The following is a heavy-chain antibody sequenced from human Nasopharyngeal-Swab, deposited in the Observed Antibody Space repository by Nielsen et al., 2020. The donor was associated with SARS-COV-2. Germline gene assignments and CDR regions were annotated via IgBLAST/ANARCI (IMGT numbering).Heavy chain of an antibody. Sequence: GESLKISCAASGFTFSSYSMNWVRQAPGKGLEWVSSISSSSSYIYYADSVKGRFTISRDNAKNSLYLQMNSLRAEDTAVYYCARVGEPRAFEIWGQGTMVTVSS. CDR1: GFTFSSYS. J-gene: IGHJ3*02. CDR3: ARVGEPRAFEI. D-gene: IGHD1-26*01. V-gene: IGHV3-21*01. CDR2: ISSSSSYI.